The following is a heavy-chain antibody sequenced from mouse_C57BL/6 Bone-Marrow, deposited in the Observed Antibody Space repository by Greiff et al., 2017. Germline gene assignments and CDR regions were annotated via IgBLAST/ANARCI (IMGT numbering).Heavy chain of an antibody. Sequence: VQLQQPGAELVRPGSSVKLSCKASGYTFTSYWMHWVKQRPIQGLEWIGNIDPSDSETHYNQKFKDKATLTVDKSSSTAYMQLSSLTSEDSAVYYCARSGYYDGSSPAWFAYWGQGTLVTVSA. V-gene: IGHV1-52*01. CDR2: IDPSDSET. CDR1: GYTFTSYW. J-gene: IGHJ3*01. D-gene: IGHD1-1*01. CDR3: ARSGYYDGSSPAWFAY.